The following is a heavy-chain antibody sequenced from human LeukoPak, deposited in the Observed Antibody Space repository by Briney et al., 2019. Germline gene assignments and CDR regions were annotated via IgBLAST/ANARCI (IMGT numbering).Heavy chain of an antibody. Sequence: PSETLSLTCTVSGGSISSGGYYWSWIRQHPGKGLEWIGYIYYSGSTYYNPSLKSRVTISVDTSKNQFSLKLSSVTAADTAVYYCASKRPLSVVPAAIGAFDIWGQGTMVTVSS. D-gene: IGHD2-2*01. V-gene: IGHV4-31*03. CDR3: ASKRPLSVVPAAIGAFDI. J-gene: IGHJ3*02. CDR1: GGSISSGGYY. CDR2: IYYSGST.